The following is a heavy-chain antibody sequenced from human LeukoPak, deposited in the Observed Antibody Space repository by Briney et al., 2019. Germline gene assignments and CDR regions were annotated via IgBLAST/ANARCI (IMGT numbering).Heavy chain of an antibody. CDR2: FDPEDGET. V-gene: IGHV1-24*01. J-gene: IGHJ4*02. D-gene: IGHD2-8*01. CDR3: ATTSLPGNGVTYYFDY. CDR1: GYTLTELS. Sequence: ASVKASCKVSGYTLTELSMHWVRQAPGKGLEWMGGFDPEDGETIYGQKFQGRVTMTEDTSTDTAYMELSSLRSEDTAVYYCATTSLPGNGVTYYFDYWGQGTLVTVSS.